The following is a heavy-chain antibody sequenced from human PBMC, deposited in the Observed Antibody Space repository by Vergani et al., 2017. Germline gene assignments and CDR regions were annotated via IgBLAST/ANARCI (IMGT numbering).Heavy chain of an antibody. Sequence: VQLQESGPGLVKPPGTLFLTCTVSGGSISSGSYYWSWIRQPAGKGLEWIGRIYTSESTNYNPSLKSRVTISVDTSKNQFSLKLSSVTAADTAVYYCAREWRDGYNLWGQGTMVTVSS. CDR2: IYTSEST. CDR1: GGSISSGSYY. V-gene: IGHV4-61*02. J-gene: IGHJ4*02. D-gene: IGHD5-24*01. CDR3: AREWRDGYNL.